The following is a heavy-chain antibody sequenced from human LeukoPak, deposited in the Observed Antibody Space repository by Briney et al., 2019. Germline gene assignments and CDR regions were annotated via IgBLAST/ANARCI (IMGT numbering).Heavy chain of an antibody. J-gene: IGHJ4*02. V-gene: IGHV1-69*13. D-gene: IGHD6-13*01. CDR2: ITPLFGTA. Sequence: SVKVSCKASGGTFSKYTISWVRQRPGQGLEWMGGITPLFGTANYAQKFQGRVTITADESTSTAYMELSSLRSEDTAVYYCARSGHSSSSDYWGQGTLVTVSS. CDR3: ARSGHSSSSDY. CDR1: GGTFSKYT.